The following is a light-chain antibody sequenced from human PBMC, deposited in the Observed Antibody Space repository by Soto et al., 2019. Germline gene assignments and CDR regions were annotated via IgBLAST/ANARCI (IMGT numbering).Light chain of an antibody. CDR1: SSDVGGYNY. CDR3: SSYTSSSTPGG. V-gene: IGLV2-14*01. J-gene: IGLJ1*01. Sequence: QSALTQPASVSGSPGQSITISCTGTSSDVGGYNYVSWYQQHPGKAPKLIIYDVSNRPSGVSNRFSGPKSGNTASLTISGLQAAHEADYYCSSYTSSSTPGGFGTGTKLTVL. CDR2: DVS.